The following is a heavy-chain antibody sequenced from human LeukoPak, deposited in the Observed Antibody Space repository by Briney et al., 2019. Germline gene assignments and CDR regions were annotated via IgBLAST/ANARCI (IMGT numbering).Heavy chain of an antibody. CDR2: IYYSGST. CDR3: ATIAAAGTGYFDY. CDR1: GGSISSSSYY. Sequence: SETLSLTCTVSGGSISSSSYYWSWIRQPPGKGLEWIGYIYYSGSTNYNPSLKSRVTISVDTSKNQFSLKLSSVTAADTAVYYCATIAAAGTGYFDYWGQGTLVTVSS. J-gene: IGHJ4*02. V-gene: IGHV4-61*05. D-gene: IGHD6-13*01.